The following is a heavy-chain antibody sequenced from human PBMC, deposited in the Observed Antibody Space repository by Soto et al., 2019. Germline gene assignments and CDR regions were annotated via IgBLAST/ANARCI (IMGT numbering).Heavy chain of an antibody. CDR1: GFTFSSYG. CDR3: AKDSMGDYYGMDF. D-gene: IGHD1-26*01. V-gene: IGHV3-30*02. J-gene: IGHJ6*02. CDR2: IWYDGSNK. Sequence: GGSLRLSCAASGFTFSSYGMHWVRQAPGKGLEWVAVIWYDGSNKYYADSVKGRFTISRDNSKNTLYLQMNSLRPEDTAVYFCAKDSMGDYYGMDFWGQGITLTVSS.